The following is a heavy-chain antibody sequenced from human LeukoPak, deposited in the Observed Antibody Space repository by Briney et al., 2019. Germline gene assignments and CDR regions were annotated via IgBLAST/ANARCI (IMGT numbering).Heavy chain of an antibody. D-gene: IGHD2-2*01. CDR1: VFTFSNYA. V-gene: IGHV3-64D*09. J-gene: IGHJ4*02. Sequence: GGSLRLSCSVSVFTFSNYAMHWVRQAPGKGLEYVSGIGSNGGTTYYADSVKGRFIISRDNSKNTLYLKMSSLRAEDTAVYYCVKACKVSTNFDYWGQGTLVTVSS. CDR3: VKACKVSTNFDY. CDR2: IGSNGGTT.